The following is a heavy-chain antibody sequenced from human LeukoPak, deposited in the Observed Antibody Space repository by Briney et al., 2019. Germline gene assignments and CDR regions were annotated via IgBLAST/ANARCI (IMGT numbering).Heavy chain of an antibody. CDR2: IYYSGST. CDR3: AREGQWELDY. J-gene: IGHJ4*02. D-gene: IGHD1-26*01. Sequence: PSETLSLTCTVSGGSISSYYWSWIRQPPGKGLEWIGYIYYSGSTNYNPSLKSRVTISVDTSKNQFSLKLSSVTAADTAVYYCAREGQWELDYWGQGTLVTVSS. V-gene: IGHV4-59*01. CDR1: GGSISSYY.